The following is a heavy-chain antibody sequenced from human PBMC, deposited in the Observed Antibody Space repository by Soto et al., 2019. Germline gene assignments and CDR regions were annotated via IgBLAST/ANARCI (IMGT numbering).Heavy chain of an antibody. D-gene: IGHD3-16*02. CDR3: AAYCYTMTCTHFHGYS. J-gene: IGHJ5*02. V-gene: IGHV3-7*03. Sequence: WGSLRLSCAVSGFRFRDYWIIFFRHAPFKGLEWVANIKQDESDKYYVDSVKGRFTISRDNAKNALYLQMNSLRVEDTAVYYCAAYCYTMTCTHFHGYSWGQGTQVTVSS. CDR2: IKQDESDK. CDR1: GFRFRDYW.